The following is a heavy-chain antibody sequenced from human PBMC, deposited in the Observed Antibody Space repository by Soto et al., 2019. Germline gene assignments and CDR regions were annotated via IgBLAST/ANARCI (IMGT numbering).Heavy chain of an antibody. CDR1: GFSFSGYW. Sequence: EVQLVESGGGLVQPGGSLRLSCATSGFSFSGYWIHRVRQAPGKGLVWVSHINGDGSSTNYADSVKGRFTISRDYAKNTLYLQMNSLRVEDTAVYYCARGGAYIYGPQYDWGQGTLVTVSS. CDR2: INGDGSST. D-gene: IGHD5-18*01. CDR3: ARGGAYIYGPQYD. J-gene: IGHJ4*02. V-gene: IGHV3-74*01.